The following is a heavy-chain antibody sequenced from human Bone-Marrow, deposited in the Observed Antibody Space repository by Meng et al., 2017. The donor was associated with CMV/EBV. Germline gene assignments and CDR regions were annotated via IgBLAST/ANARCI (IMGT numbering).Heavy chain of an antibody. V-gene: IGHV1-2*02. CDR3: ASQFGYCSGGSCYYLY. CDR2: INPNSGGT. D-gene: IGHD2-15*01. CDR1: YNFTGYY. Sequence: YNFTGYYMQWVRQAPGQGLEWMGWINPNSGGTNYAQKFQGRVTMTRDTSISTAYMELSRLRSDDTAVYYCASQFGYCSGGSCYYLYWGQGTLVTVSS. J-gene: IGHJ4*02.